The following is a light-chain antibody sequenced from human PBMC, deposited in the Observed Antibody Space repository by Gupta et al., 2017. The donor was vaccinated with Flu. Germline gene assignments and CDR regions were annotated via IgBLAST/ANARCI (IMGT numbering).Light chain of an antibody. CDR2: GAS. V-gene: IGKV3-20*01. CDR1: QSVSSSY. J-gene: IGKJ2*03. Sequence: EIVLTQSPGTLSLSPGERATLSCRASQSVSSSYLAWYQQKPGQAPRLLIYGASSRATGIPDRFSGSGSGTDFTLTISRREPEDFAVHYCQQYGSSPAYSFGQGTKLEIK. CDR3: QQYGSSPAYS.